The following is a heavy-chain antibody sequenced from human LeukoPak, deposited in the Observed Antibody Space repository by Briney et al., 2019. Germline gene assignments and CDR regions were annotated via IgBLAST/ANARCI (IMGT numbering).Heavy chain of an antibody. CDR3: ARVGGDYCSSTSCYGVYY. Sequence: SETLSLTCTVSGGSISSSSYYWGWIRQPPGKGLEWIGSIYYSGNTYYNPSLKSRVTISVDRSKNQFSLKLSSVTAADTAVYYCARVGGDYCSSTSCYGVYYWGQGTLVTVSS. D-gene: IGHD2-2*01. V-gene: IGHV4-39*07. CDR1: GGSISSSSYY. J-gene: IGHJ4*02. CDR2: IYYSGNT.